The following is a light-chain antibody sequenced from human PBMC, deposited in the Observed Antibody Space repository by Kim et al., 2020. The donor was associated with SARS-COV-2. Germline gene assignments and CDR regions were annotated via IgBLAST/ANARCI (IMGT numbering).Light chain of an antibody. V-gene: IGLV3-19*01. CDR3: NPRGSNDHLL. Sequence: AVGHTLRITCQGDRPRSYYATGHQETPGQAPIGVIYGKNHRSSGIPDLSSCSSSGDTASLTITGTQAGDEADYYCNPRGSNDHLLFGGGTQLTVL. J-gene: IGLJ2*01. CDR1: RPRSYY. CDR2: GKN.